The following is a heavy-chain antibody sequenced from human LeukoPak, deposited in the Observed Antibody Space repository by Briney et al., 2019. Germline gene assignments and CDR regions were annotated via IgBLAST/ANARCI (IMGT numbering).Heavy chain of an antibody. J-gene: IGHJ4*02. Sequence: SETLSLTCTVSGDSISSYYWSWIRQPPGKGLEWIGYIYYSGSTNHNPSLKSRVTISVDTSKNQFSLKLSSVTAADTAVYFCAQTKAYSSSWYPDYWGQGTLVTVSS. CDR3: AQTKAYSSSWYPDY. V-gene: IGHV4-59*01. CDR1: GDSISSYY. D-gene: IGHD6-13*01. CDR2: IYYSGST.